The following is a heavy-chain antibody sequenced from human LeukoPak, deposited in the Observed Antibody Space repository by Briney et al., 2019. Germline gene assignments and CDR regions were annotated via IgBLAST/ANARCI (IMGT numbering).Heavy chain of an antibody. V-gene: IGHV1-69*06. D-gene: IGHD3-22*01. J-gene: IGHJ4*02. CDR2: IIPIFGTA. CDR3: ARDDVWHYYDSSGYSHFGY. CDR1: GGTFSSYA. Sequence: GASVKVSCKASGGTFSSYAISWVRQAPGQGLEWMGGIIPIFGTANYAQKFQGRVTITADKSTSTAYMELSSLRSEDTAVYYCARDDVWHYYDSSGYSHFGYWGQGTLVTVSS.